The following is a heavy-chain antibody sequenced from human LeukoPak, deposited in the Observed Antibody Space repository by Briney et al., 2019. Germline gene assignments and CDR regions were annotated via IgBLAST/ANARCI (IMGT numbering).Heavy chain of an antibody. D-gene: IGHD1-26*01. CDR3: QGGRF. V-gene: IGHV3-72*01. Sequence: GGSLRLSCAASGFTFIGHYMDWVRQAPGKGLEWIGRIRNKANSYTTEYAASVKGRFTVSRDDSKNSLFLQMNSLESEDTAVYYCQGGRFWGQGTLVTVSS. J-gene: IGHJ4*02. CDR1: GFTFIGHY. CDR2: IRNKANSYTT.